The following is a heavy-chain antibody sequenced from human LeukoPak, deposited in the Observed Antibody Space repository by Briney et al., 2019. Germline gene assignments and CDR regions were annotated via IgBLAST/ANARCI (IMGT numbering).Heavy chain of an antibody. J-gene: IGHJ3*02. CDR1: GGTFSSYA. V-gene: IGHV1-69*04. Sequence: RASVKVSCKASGGTFSSYAISWVRQAPGQGLEWMGRIIPILGIANYAQKFQGRVTITADKSTSTAYMELSSLRSEDTAVYYCASPATVTTSAFDIWGQGTMVTVSS. D-gene: IGHD4-17*01. CDR3: ASPATVTTSAFDI. CDR2: IIPILGIA.